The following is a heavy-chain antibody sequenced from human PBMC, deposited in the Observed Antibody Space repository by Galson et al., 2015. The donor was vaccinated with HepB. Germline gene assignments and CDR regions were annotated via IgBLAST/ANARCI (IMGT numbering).Heavy chain of an antibody. J-gene: IGHJ6*02. CDR1: GSSFTSYW. V-gene: IGHV5-51*01. D-gene: IGHD1-26*01. CDR3: ATHITGATTALDYYYGMDV. CDR2: IYPGDSDT. Sequence: QSGAEVKKPGESLKISCTGSGSSFTSYWIGWVRQMPGKGLEWMGIIYPGDSDTRYSPSFQGQVTISADKSISTAYLQWSSLKASDTAMYYCATHITGATTALDYYYGMDVWGQGTTVTVSS.